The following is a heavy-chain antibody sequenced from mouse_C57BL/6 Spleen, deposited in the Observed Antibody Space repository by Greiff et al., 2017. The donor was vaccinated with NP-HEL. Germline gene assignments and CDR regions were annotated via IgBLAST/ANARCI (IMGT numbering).Heavy chain of an antibody. CDR1: GYAFSSSW. D-gene: IGHD1-1*01. CDR3: ARSDYYGSNYWYMDV. CDR2: IYPGGGDP. Sequence: VQLQQSGAELVKPGASVKISCKASGYAFSSSWMNWVKQRPGKGLEWIGQIYPGGGDPNYNGKFKGKATLTADKSSSTAYMQLSSLTSEDAAVYCGARSDYYGSNYWYMDVWGTGTTVTVSS. J-gene: IGHJ1*03. V-gene: IGHV1-80*01.